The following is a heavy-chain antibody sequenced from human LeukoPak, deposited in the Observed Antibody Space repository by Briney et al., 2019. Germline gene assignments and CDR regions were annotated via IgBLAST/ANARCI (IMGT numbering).Heavy chain of an antibody. V-gene: IGHV3-23*01. J-gene: IGHJ4*02. D-gene: IGHD2-2*01. CDR1: GFPFSRNS. CDR2: ISSGGVDT. Sequence: GGSLRLSCAVSGFPFSRNSMSWVRKAPGKGLEWVSAISSGGVDTFYADSVQGRFIVSRDISKNTLYLQMDSLRADDTAVYYCAKTSKYGNFFDYWGQGTLVTVSS. CDR3: AKTSKYGNFFDY.